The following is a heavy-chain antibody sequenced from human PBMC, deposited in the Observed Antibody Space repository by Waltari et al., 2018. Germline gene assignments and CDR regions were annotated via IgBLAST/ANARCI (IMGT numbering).Heavy chain of an antibody. CDR3: ARTPRGVWTAEYSSSWYY. CDR2: IYHSGST. J-gene: IGHJ4*02. Sequence: QVQLQESGPGLVKPSGTLSLTCAVSGGSISSSNWWSWVRQPPGKGLEWIGEIYHSGSTNYTPSLKSGVTISVDKSNNHFSLKLSSVTAADTAVDYCARTPRGVWTAEYSSSWYYWGQGTLVTVSS. V-gene: IGHV4-4*02. CDR1: GGSISSSNW. D-gene: IGHD6-13*01.